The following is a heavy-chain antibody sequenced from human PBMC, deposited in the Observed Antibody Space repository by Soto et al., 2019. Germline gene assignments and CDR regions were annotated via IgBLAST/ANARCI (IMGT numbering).Heavy chain of an antibody. CDR2: LSYDGINK. Sequence: QVQLVESGGGVVQPGRSLRLSCTASGFTFNSHGVHWVRQAPGKGLEWVAGLSYDGINKFYLDSVKGRFTISRDNAKNTVYLQMNSLRADDTALYFCVKPIWGGTVTSDFQHWGQGTLVSVSS. CDR1: GFTFNSHG. D-gene: IGHD4-17*01. V-gene: IGHV3-30*18. CDR3: VKPIWGGTVTSDFQH. J-gene: IGHJ1*01.